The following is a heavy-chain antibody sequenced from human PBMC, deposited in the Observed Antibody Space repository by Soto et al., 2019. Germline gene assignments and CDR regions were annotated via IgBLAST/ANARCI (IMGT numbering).Heavy chain of an antibody. V-gene: IGHV3-30*18. CDR3: AKYSSSSGRYHYYGMDV. D-gene: IGHD6-6*01. Sequence: GGSLRLSCAASGFTFSSYGMHWVRQAPCKGLEWVAVISYDGSNKYYADSVKGRFTISRDNSKNTLYLQMNSLRAEDTAVYYCAKYSSSSGRYHYYGMDVSAQGTTVTVSS. CDR2: ISYDGSNK. J-gene: IGHJ6*02. CDR1: GFTFSSYG.